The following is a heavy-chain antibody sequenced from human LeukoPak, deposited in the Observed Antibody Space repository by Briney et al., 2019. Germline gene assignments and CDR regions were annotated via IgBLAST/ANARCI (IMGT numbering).Heavy chain of an antibody. Sequence: PGGSLRLSCAASGFTVGSNYMNWVRQAPGKGLEFVSSIGAAGAHTFYADSVKGRFTISRDNFQSTMYLQMDGLRPEDSAVYYCARELGGTKTGGFDIWGQGTVVTVSS. CDR3: ARELGGTKTGGFDI. J-gene: IGHJ3*02. V-gene: IGHV3-64*02. D-gene: IGHD1-14*01. CDR2: IGAAGAHT. CDR1: GFTVGSNY.